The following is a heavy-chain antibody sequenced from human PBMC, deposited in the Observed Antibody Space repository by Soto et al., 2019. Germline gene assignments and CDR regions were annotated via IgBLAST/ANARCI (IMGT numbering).Heavy chain of an antibody. V-gene: IGHV1-46*01. CDR2: LNTNGATT. D-gene: IGHD3-3*01. J-gene: IGHJ6*01. CDR3: ARDHPALFGNDFWSGYHYYGMDV. CDR1: GDNLRKSY. Sequence: ASVKVSCKASGDNLRKSYLHWVRQAPGQGLEWMGILNTNGATTVTAQTFLGRVTMNRDTSTSTVYMELSSLRSDDTAVYYCARDHPALFGNDFWSGYHYYGMDVRGSATTVTVSS.